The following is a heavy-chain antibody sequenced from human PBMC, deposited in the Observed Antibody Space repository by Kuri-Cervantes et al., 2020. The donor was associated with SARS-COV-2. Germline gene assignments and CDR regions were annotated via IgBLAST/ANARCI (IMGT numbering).Heavy chain of an antibody. V-gene: IGHV1-8*02. D-gene: IGHD3-3*01. CDR3: ATWSGYYYYMDV. CDR2: VNPNSGNT. Sequence: ASVKVSCKASGYTFTSYDINWVRQATGQGLEWMGWVNPNSGNTGYAQKFQGRVTMTEDTSTDTAYMELSSLRSEDTAVYYCATWSGYYYYMDVWGKGTTVTVSS. J-gene: IGHJ6*03. CDR1: GYTFTSYD.